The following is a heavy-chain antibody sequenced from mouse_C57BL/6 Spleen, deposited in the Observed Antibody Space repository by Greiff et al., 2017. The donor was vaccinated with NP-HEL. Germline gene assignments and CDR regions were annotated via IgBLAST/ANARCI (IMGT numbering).Heavy chain of an antibody. J-gene: IGHJ4*01. V-gene: IGHV1-26*01. CDR1: GYTFTDYY. CDR3: ARQSSYDAMDY. D-gene: IGHD1-1*01. Sequence: EVQLQQSGPELVKPGASVKISCKASGYTFTDYYMNWVKQSHGKSLEWIGDINPNNGGTSYNQKFKGKATLTVDKSSSTAYMELRSLTSEDSAVYYCARQSSYDAMDYWGQGTSVTVSS. CDR2: INPNNGGT.